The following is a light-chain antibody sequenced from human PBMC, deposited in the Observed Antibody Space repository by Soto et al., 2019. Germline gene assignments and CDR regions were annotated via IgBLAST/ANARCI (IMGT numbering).Light chain of an antibody. J-gene: IGKJ5*01. V-gene: IGKV1-9*01. Sequence: IQLTQSPRSLSASVGDRVTITCRASQGISSYLAWYQQKPGKAPKLLIYAASTLQGGVPSRFSGSGSGTDFTLTINSLQPEDLATYYRQQLNSYRITFGQGTRWRL. CDR3: QQLNSYRIT. CDR2: AAS. CDR1: QGISSY.